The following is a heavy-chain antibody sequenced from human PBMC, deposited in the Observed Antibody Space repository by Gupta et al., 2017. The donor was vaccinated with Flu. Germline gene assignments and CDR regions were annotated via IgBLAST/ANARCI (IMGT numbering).Heavy chain of an antibody. Sequence: QVQLVESGGGVVQPGRSLRLSCAASGFTFSYYAMRWVRQAPGKGLEWVAVISYDGDDKHYADSVKGRFTISRDNSKNSLSLQLNSLTAEDTAIYFCASDRRDTAMAVVDAGGQGTLVPVSS. CDR2: ISYDGDDK. CDR3: ASDRRDTAMAVVDA. V-gene: IGHV3-30*03. D-gene: IGHD5-18*01. CDR1: GFTFSYYA. J-gene: IGHJ4*02.